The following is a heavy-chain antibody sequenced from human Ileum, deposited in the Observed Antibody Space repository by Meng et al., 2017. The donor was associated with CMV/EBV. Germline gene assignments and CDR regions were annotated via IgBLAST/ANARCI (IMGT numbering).Heavy chain of an antibody. D-gene: IGHD3-3*01. CDR2: INDGGST. CDR3: ARGTPRLRFLEWLRFDP. J-gene: IGHJ5*02. Sequence: YGGSFSGYCWSGIRQPPRKGLGWIGEINDGGSTNYNPSLKSRVTISVDTSKNQFSLKLSTVTAEDTAVYYCARGTPRLRFLEWLRFDPWGQGTLVTVSS. CDR1: GGSFSGYC. V-gene: IGHV4-34*01.